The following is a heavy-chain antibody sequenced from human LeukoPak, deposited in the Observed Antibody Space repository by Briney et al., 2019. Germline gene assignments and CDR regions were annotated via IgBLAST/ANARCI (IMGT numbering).Heavy chain of an antibody. CDR2: ISYDGRNK. CDR1: GFTFSRFG. Sequence: PGGSLRLSCVASGFTFSRFGMHWVRQAPGKGLEWVAVISYDGRNKYYADSVKGRFTISRDNSKNTLFLQMSSLRAEDTAVYYCASHWAQQVVSDYWGQGTLVTVSS. J-gene: IGHJ4*02. D-gene: IGHD6-13*01. CDR3: ASHWAQQVVSDY. V-gene: IGHV3-30*03.